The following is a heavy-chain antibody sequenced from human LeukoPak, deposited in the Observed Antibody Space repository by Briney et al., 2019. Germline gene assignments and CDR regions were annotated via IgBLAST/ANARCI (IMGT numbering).Heavy chain of an antibody. V-gene: IGHV3-20*04. Sequence: PAESLTLSCAASGFTFDDYGMSWVRQPPGKGLEWVCGINWNGGSTGYADSVKGRFSISRDNAKNSLYLQMNSLRAEDTALYYCARGRIIRGYFDYWGQGTLVTVSS. CDR2: INWNGGST. D-gene: IGHD2/OR15-2a*01. CDR3: ARGRIIRGYFDY. CDR1: GFTFDDYG. J-gene: IGHJ4*02.